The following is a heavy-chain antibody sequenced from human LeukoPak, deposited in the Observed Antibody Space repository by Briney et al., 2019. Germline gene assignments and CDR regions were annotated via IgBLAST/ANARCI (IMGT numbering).Heavy chain of an antibody. CDR2: LFYSGST. Sequence: SETLSLTCTVSGGPVSSNSYYWSWIRQPPGKGLECIGCLFYSGSTNYNPSLKSRVTISVDTSKDQFSLKLNSVTAADTAVYYCARVRTGSYYIDYWGQGTLVTVSS. J-gene: IGHJ4*02. D-gene: IGHD1-26*01. CDR1: GGPVSSNSYY. CDR3: ARVRTGSYYIDY. V-gene: IGHV4-61*01.